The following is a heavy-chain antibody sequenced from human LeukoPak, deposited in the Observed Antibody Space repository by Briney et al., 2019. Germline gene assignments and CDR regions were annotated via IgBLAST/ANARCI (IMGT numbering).Heavy chain of an antibody. J-gene: IGHJ5*02. V-gene: IGHV4-34*01. CDR2: INHSGST. D-gene: IGHD4-11*01. CDR3: ASTTVKARWFDP. CDR1: GGSFSGYY. Sequence: PLETLSLTCAVYGGSFSGYYWSWIRQPPGKGLEWIGEINHSGSTNYNPSLKSRVTISVDTSKNQFSLKLSSVTAADTAVYYCASTTVKARWFDPWGQGTLVTVSS.